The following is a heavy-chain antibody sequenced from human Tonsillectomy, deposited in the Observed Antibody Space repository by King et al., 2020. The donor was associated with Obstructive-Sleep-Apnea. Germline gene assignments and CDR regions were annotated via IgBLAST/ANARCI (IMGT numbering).Heavy chain of an antibody. Sequence: VQLVESGGGLVKPGGSLRLSCAASGFTFSSYSMNWVRQAPGKGLEWVSSISISSSYIYYADSVKGRFTISRDNAKNSLYLQMNSLRAEDTAVYYCARDLHDSSGYYGFDYWGQGTLVTVSS. J-gene: IGHJ4*02. CDR1: GFTFSSYS. CDR2: ISISSSYI. D-gene: IGHD3-22*01. CDR3: ARDLHDSSGYYGFDY. V-gene: IGHV3-21*01.